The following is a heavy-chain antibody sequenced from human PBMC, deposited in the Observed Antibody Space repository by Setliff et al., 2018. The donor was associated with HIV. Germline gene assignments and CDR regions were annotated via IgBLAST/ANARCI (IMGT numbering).Heavy chain of an antibody. Sequence: ASVKVSCKASGGTFRSHEISWVRQAPGQGLEWMGWINPNSSDTNYAQKFQGRVTMTRDTSISTAYMDLSRLRSDDTAVYYCARRVPPIPSGDLDYWGQGTLVTVSS. V-gene: IGHV1-2*02. CDR3: ARRVPPIPSGDLDY. CDR1: GGTFRSHE. D-gene: IGHD4-17*01. CDR2: INPNSSDT. J-gene: IGHJ4*02.